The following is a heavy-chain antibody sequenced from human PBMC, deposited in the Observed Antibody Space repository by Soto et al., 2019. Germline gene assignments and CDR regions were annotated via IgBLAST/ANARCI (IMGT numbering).Heavy chain of an antibody. CDR2: IYYSGST. CDR3: ARVVVVAATRSWFDP. V-gene: IGHV4-30-4*01. Sequence: SETLSLTCTVSGGSISSGDYYWSWIRQPPGKGLEWIGYIYYSGSTYYNPSLKSRVTISVDTSKNQFSLKLSSVTAADTAVYYCARVVVVAATRSWFDPWGQGTLVTVSS. CDR1: GGSISSGDYY. D-gene: IGHD2-15*01. J-gene: IGHJ5*02.